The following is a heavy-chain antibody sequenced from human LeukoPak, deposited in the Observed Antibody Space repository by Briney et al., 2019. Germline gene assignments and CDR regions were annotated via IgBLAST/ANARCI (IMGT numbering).Heavy chain of an antibody. V-gene: IGHV4-38-2*02. Sequence: SETLSLTCTVSGYSISSGYYWGWIRQPPGKGLEWIGSIYDSGSTYYNPPLKSRVSISVDTSKSQFSLKLNSVTAADTAVYYCARGRSGSYYDAFDIWGQGTKVTVSS. CDR2: IYDSGST. J-gene: IGHJ3*02. CDR1: GYSISSGYY. CDR3: ARGRSGSYYDAFDI. D-gene: IGHD1-26*01.